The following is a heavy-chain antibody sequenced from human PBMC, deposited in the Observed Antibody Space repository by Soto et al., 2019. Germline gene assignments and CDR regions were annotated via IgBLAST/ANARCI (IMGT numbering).Heavy chain of an antibody. CDR1: GGTFSSYT. CDR3: ARYCSGGSCYSPYYYGMDV. J-gene: IGHJ6*02. V-gene: IGHV1-69*02. CDR2: IIPILGIA. D-gene: IGHD2-15*01. Sequence: QVQLVQSGAEVKKPGSSVKVSRKASGGTFSSYTISWVRQAPGQGLEWMGRIIPILGIANYAQKFQGRVTITADKSTSTAYMELSSLRSEDTAVYYCARYCSGGSCYSPYYYGMDVWGQGTTVTVSS.